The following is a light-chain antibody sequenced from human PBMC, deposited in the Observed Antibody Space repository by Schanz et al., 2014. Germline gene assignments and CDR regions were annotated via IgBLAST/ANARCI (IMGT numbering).Light chain of an antibody. J-gene: IGKJ1*01. Sequence: EIVLTQSPDTLSLSPGQRATLSCRTSQSVDSGYLVWYQQKPGQSPRLLIYGASTRATGIPARFSGSGSGTEFTLTISSLQSEDFAVYYCQQYYSSPRTFGQGTKVEIK. CDR3: QQYYSSPRT. CDR2: GAS. CDR1: QSVDSGY. V-gene: IGKV3-15*01.